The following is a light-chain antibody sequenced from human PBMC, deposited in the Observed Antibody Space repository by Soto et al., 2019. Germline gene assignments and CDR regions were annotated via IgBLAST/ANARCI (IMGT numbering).Light chain of an antibody. CDR3: QQVKRDLPLT. V-gene: IGKV1-9*01. CDR2: EAS. Sequence: IQLTQSPSSLSASVGDRVIITCRASQDISNYVAWYQQKAGKAPKVLIYEASTLHSGVPSRFSGSGSVTEFTLTIDSLQPADFATYYCQQVKRDLPLTFGGGTKVEIK. CDR1: QDISNY. J-gene: IGKJ4*01.